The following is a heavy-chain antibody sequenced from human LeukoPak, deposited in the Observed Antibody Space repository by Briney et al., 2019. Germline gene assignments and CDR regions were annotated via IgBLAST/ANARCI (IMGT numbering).Heavy chain of an antibody. Sequence: GGSLGLSCAASGFTFSSYAMHWVRQAPGKGLEWVAVISYDGSNKYYADSVKGRFTISSDNSKNTLYLQMNSLRAEDTAVYYCARVTTVTTPPDYWGQGTLVTVSS. CDR1: GFTFSSYA. CDR3: ARVTTVTTPPDY. D-gene: IGHD4-17*01. CDR2: ISYDGSNK. V-gene: IGHV3-30-3*01. J-gene: IGHJ4*02.